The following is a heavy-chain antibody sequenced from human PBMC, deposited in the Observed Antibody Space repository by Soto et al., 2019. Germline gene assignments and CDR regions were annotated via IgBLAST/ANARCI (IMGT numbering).Heavy chain of an antibody. V-gene: IGHV4-4*02. CDR3: ARRGYYAIPNPLQSLP. CDR1: GGSISSSNW. CDR2: IYHSGRT. D-gene: IGHD2-8*01. Sequence: PSETLSLSCAVSGGSISSSNWWSWVRQPPGKGLERIGEIYHSGRTNYNPSLKPRVTISVDTSKTQSSRKLRYVTAADTVVYYCARRGYYAIPNPLQSLPWG. J-gene: IGHJ5*02.